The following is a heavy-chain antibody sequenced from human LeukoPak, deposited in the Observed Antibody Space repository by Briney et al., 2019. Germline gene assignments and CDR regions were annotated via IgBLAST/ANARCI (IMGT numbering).Heavy chain of an antibody. Sequence: GGSLRLSCVVSGINFADYAMHWVRQPPGKGLEWVSLISADGGSTSSADSVKGRFSISRDNSKNSLYLQMNSLRSEDTAMYYCAKESGKFDYWGQGTLVAVSS. CDR2: ISADGGST. CDR3: AKESGKFDY. J-gene: IGHJ4*02. V-gene: IGHV3-43*02. CDR1: GINFADYA.